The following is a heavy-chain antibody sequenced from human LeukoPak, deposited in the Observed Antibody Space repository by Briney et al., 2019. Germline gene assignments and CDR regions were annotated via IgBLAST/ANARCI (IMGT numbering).Heavy chain of an antibody. CDR1: GFTFSSYW. V-gene: IGHV3-74*01. D-gene: IGHD3-22*01. CDR2: IKSDGSIT. CDR3: AKGYYDSAEGHFDH. J-gene: IGHJ4*02. Sequence: QTGGSLRLSCAASGFTFSSYWMHWVRQAPGKGLVWVSRIKSDGSITAYADSVKGRFTISRDKSENTLYLRMNSLRAEDTAVYYCAKGYYDSAEGHFDHWGQGTLVTVSS.